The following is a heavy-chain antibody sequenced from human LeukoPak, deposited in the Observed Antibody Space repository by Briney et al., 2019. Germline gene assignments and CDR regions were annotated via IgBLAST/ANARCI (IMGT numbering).Heavy chain of an antibody. Sequence: SETLSLTCAVSGGSLSSGGYSWRWLRQPPGKGLEWIGYIYYSGSTYYNPSLKSRVTISVDTSKNQFSLRLSSVTAADTAVYYCARRTFGGVIAYWGQGTLVTVSS. CDR3: ARRTFGGVIAY. V-gene: IGHV4-30-4*07. CDR2: IYYSGST. D-gene: IGHD3-16*02. CDR1: GGSLSSGGYS. J-gene: IGHJ4*02.